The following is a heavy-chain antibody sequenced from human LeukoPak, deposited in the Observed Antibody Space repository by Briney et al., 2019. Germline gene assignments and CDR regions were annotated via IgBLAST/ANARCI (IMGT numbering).Heavy chain of an antibody. CDR2: IYTSGST. D-gene: IGHD3-10*01. V-gene: IGHV4-4*07. Sequence: SETLSLTCTVSGGSISSYYWSWIRQPAGKGLEWIGRIYTSGSTNYNPSLKSRVTMSVDTSKNQFSLKLSSVTAAGTAVYYCARATVYYGSAYYFDYWGQGTLVTVSS. CDR1: GGSISSYY. CDR3: ARATVYYGSAYYFDY. J-gene: IGHJ4*02.